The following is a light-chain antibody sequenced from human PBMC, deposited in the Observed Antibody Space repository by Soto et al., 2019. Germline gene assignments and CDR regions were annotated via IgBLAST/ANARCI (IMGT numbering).Light chain of an antibody. J-gene: IGKJ2*01. V-gene: IGKV3-15*01. Sequence: EIVMTQSPATLSVSPGERATLSCRASQSVSSNLAWYQQKPGQAPRLLFYGASTRATGIPVRFSASGSGTEFTLTISSLQSEDFAVYYCQQYNDWPRGYTFCQGTKLEIK. CDR1: QSVSSN. CDR3: QQYNDWPRGYT. CDR2: GAS.